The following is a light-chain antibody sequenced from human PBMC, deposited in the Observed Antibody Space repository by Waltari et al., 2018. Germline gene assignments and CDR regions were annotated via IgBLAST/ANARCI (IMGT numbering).Light chain of an antibody. V-gene: IGKV3-15*01. J-gene: IGKJ1*01. CDR2: GES. Sequence: EIVMTQSPATLSVSPGERATLSCRATQSVSTNVAWYQQKPGQAPRLLMYGESTGATGVPARFSGSGSGKEFTLTISSLQSEDSAVYYCQQYNNWPGTFGQGTKVEIK. CDR1: QSVSTN. CDR3: QQYNNWPGT.